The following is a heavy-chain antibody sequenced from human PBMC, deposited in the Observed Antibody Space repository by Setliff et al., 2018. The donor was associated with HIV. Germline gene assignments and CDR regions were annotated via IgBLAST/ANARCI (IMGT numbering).Heavy chain of an antibody. CDR3: VRGRIDTHWDYFKEYFFDYIDV. CDR2: IAASGDP. V-gene: IGHV4-4*07. J-gene: IGHJ6*03. Sequence: SETLSLTCTILGNSSVANYFWGWIRAPADKGLEWIGHIAASGDPNYNTSLKSRLSMSVHTSKNQFSLSLTSVSAADTAVYFCVRGRIDTHWDYFKEYFFDYIDVWGQGTTVTVSS. CDR1: GNSSVANYF. D-gene: IGHD3-3*01.